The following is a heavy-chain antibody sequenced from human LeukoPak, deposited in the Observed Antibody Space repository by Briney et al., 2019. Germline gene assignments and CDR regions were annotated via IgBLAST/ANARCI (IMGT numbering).Heavy chain of an antibody. CDR3: AKGSSGWYYYGMDV. CDR2: ISNNGGYT. V-gene: IGHV3-23*01. CDR1: GFTFSSSA. D-gene: IGHD6-19*01. J-gene: IGHJ6*02. Sequence: GGSLRLSCAASGFTFSSSAMSWVRQAPGKGLEWVSAISNNGGYTYYADSVQGRFTISRDNSKSTLCLQMNSLRAEDTAVYYCAKGSSGWYYYGMDVWGQGTTVTVSS.